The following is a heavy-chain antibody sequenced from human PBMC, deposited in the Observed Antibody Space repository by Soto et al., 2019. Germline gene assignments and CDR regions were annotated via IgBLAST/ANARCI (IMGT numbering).Heavy chain of an antibody. CDR2: VNPIVRMS. CDR3: ASSSGSGYRAFDY. CDR1: GDTFNFYS. D-gene: IGHD3-22*01. J-gene: IGHJ4*02. V-gene: IGHV1-69*02. Sequence: QVQLVQSGAEVKRPGSSVKVSCKASGDTFNFYSINWVRQAPGLGLEWMGRVNPIVRMSNYAQKFQGRVTVTADTSPCTAYMELRSLASEDTAIYSGASSSGSGYRAFDYWGQGALVTVSS.